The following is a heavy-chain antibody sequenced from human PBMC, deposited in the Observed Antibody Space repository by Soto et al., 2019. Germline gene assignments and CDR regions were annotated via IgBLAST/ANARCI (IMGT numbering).Heavy chain of an antibody. CDR3: ARALFPLYDSSGYYSDDAFDI. CDR1: GYTFTSYG. CDR2: ISAYNGNT. V-gene: IGHV1-18*01. D-gene: IGHD3-22*01. Sequence: QVQLVQSGAEVKKPGASVKVSCKASGYTFTSYGISWVRQAPGQGLEWMGWISAYNGNTNYAQKLQGRVTMTTDTSTXXAXMXXRSLRSDDTAVYYCARALFPLYDSSGYYSDDAFDIWGQGTMVTVSS. J-gene: IGHJ3*02.